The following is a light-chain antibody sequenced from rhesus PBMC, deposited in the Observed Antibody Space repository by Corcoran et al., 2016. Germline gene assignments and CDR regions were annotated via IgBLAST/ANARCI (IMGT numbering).Light chain of an antibody. CDR1: QGISSW. CDR3: QQYSSRPFT. J-gene: IGKJ3*01. V-gene: IGKV1-22*01. Sequence: DIQMTQSPSSLSASVGDTVTITCRASQGISSWLAWYQQKPGKAPKLLIYKASSLQSGVPSRCSGSGSGTDFTLTISSLQSEDFATYYCQQYSSRPFTFGPGTKLDIK. CDR2: KAS.